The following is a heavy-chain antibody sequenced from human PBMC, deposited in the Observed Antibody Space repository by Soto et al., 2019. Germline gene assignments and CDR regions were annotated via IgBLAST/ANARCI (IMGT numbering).Heavy chain of an antibody. Sequence: SETLSLTCTVSGGSISGYYWSWLRQPPGKGLEWIGEINHSGSTNYNPSLKSRVTISVDTSKNQFSLKLSSVTAADTAVYYCARVGFPGHWLVHSRAWRWFDPWGQGTLVTVSS. CDR1: GGSISGYY. CDR2: INHSGST. J-gene: IGHJ5*02. D-gene: IGHD6-19*01. CDR3: ARVGFPGHWLVHSRAWRWFDP. V-gene: IGHV4-34*01.